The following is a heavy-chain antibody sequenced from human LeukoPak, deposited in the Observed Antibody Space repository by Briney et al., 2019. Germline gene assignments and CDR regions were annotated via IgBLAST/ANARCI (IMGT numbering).Heavy chain of an antibody. D-gene: IGHD5-24*01. CDR3: ARASRDGYNQNFDH. J-gene: IGHJ4*02. V-gene: IGHV5-51*01. CDR2: IYPGDSDT. Sequence: GESLKISCKGSGYSFSSYWIGWVRQMPGKGLEWMGSIYPGDSDTRYSPSFQGQVTISADMSTSTAYLQWSSLRASDTAMYYCARASRDGYNQNFDHWGQGTLVTVSS. CDR1: GYSFSSYW.